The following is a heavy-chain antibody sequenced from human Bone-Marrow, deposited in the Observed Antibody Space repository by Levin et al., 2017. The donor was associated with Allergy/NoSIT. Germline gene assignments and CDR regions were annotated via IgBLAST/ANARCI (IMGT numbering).Heavy chain of an antibody. CDR2: IQTSGST. D-gene: IGHD5-18*01. Sequence: SETLSLTCTVSGGSISPYYWTWIRQPAGKGLEWIGRIQTSGSTNYNSSLRSRVTMSVDTSKNQFSLELSSVTAADTAVYYCARDLGYSYATGGCFDFWGRGTLVTVSS. CDR3: ARDLGYSYATGGCFDF. CDR1: GGSISPYY. J-gene: IGHJ4*02. V-gene: IGHV4-4*07.